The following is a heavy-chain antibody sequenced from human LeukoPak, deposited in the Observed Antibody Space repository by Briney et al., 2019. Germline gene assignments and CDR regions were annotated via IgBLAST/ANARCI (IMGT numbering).Heavy chain of an antibody. CDR3: AREVLATVTTFWFDS. CDR2: IYHSGST. D-gene: IGHD4-17*01. J-gene: IGHJ5*01. V-gene: IGHV4-38-2*02. Sequence: SETLSLTCTVSGYSISSGFYWGWIRQPPGKGLEWIGSIYHSGSTYFNPSLKSRVTVSVDTSNNQFSLKLSSVTAADTAVYYCAREVLATVTTFWFDSWGQGTLVTVSS. CDR1: GYSISSGFY.